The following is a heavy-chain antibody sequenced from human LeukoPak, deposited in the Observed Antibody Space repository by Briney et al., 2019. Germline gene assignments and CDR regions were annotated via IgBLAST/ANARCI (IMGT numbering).Heavy chain of an antibody. D-gene: IGHD3-22*01. CDR1: GGSISSSSYY. CDR3: ARGRPEPFTMMLSYYYMDV. CDR2: IYYSGST. J-gene: IGHJ6*03. Sequence: SETLSLTCTVSGGSISSSSYYWGWIRQPPGKGLEWIGSIYYSGSTYYNPSLKSRVTISVDTFKNQFSLKLSSVTAADTAVYYCARGRPEPFTMMLSYYYMDVWGKGTTVTVSS. V-gene: IGHV4-39*07.